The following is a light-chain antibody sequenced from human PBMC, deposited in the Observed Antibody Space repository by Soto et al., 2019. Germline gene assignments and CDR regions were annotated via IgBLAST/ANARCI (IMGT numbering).Light chain of an antibody. J-gene: IGKJ4*01. CDR3: QQFSSYPLT. CDR1: QSVSSY. Sequence: EPVLTQSPGTLSLSPGERATLSCRASQSVSSYLAWYQQKPGQAPRLLIYDASSRATGIPDRFSGGGSGTDFTLTISRLEPEDFAVYYCQQFSSYPLTFGGGTKVDIK. CDR2: DAS. V-gene: IGKV3-20*01.